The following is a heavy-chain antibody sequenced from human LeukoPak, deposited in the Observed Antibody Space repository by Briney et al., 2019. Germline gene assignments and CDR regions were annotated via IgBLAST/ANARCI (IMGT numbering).Heavy chain of an antibody. D-gene: IGHD1-26*01. CDR1: GFTFSSYG. CDR2: ISYDGSNK. CDR3: AKDGGSWRGYFDY. V-gene: IGHV3-30*18. J-gene: IGHJ4*02. Sequence: PGRSLRLSCAASGFTFSSYGMHWVRQAPGKGLEWVAVISYDGSNKYYADSVKGRFTTSRDNSKNTLYLQMNSLRAEDTAVYYCAKDGGSWRGYFDYWGQGTLVTVSS.